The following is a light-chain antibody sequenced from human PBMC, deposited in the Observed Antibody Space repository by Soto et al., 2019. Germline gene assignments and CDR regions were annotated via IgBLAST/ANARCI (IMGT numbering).Light chain of an antibody. Sequence: QSALTQPRSASGSPGQSVTISCTGTSTDVGSNTYVSWYQQHPGKAHKLMFYDVSKQPSGSPDRCSCSKSGNTSPLTISGLHADDEAYYYSGSYAGSYSGLFGGGTKVTVL. CDR1: STDVGSNTY. CDR3: GSYAGSYSGL. J-gene: IGLJ3*02. V-gene: IGLV2-11*01. CDR2: DVS.